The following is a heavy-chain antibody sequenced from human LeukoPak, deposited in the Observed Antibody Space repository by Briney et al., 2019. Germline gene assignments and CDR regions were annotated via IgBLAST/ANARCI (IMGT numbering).Heavy chain of an antibody. CDR3: SRVSAYTTSSGEFDY. CDR2: ISWNSGGI. D-gene: IGHD7-27*01. Sequence: PGGSLRLSCAASGFTFYDHATHWVRQAPGKGLEWVSGISWNSGGIAYADSVKGRFTISRDNAKNSLYLQMNSLRAEDTALYYCSRVSAYTTSSGEFDYWGQGTLVTVSS. V-gene: IGHV3-9*01. CDR1: GFTFYDHA. J-gene: IGHJ4*02.